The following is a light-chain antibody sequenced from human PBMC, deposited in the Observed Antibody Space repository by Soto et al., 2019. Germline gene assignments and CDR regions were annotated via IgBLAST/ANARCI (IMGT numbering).Light chain of an antibody. CDR1: QSVGTY. J-gene: IGKJ4*01. V-gene: IGKV3-11*01. CDR3: QQRRAWPRV. CDR2: DAS. Sequence: EIVLTQSPATLSLSPGERATLSCRASQSVGTYLVWYQQKHGQAPRLLIYDASKRAIGIPDRFSGSGSGTDFTLTISSLEPGDSAVYYCQQRRAWPRVFGGGTRME.